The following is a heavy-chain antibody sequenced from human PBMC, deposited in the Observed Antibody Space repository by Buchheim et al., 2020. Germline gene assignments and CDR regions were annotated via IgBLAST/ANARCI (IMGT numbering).Heavy chain of an antibody. CDR2: IGSSGSAK. D-gene: IGHD6-19*01. CDR3: ARSRTAGTYYFDY. CDR1: GFSFSSYT. V-gene: IGHV3-48*04. Sequence: EVQLVESGGGLVQPGGSLRLSCAASGFSFSSYTMNWVRQAPGKGLEWVSYIGSSGSAKYYADSVKGRFIISRDNANNSLYFQMNSLRVEDTAVYYCARSRTAGTYYFDYWGQGAL. J-gene: IGHJ4*02.